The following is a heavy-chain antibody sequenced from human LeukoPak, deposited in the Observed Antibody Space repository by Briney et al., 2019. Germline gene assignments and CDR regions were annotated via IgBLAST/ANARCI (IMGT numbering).Heavy chain of an antibody. CDR3: ARAPRLYPGEGLSPNRNWFDP. D-gene: IGHD1-14*01. CDR1: GYTFTSYA. CDR2: INTNTGNP. Sequence: ASVKVSCKASGYTFTSYAMNWVRQAPGQGLEWMGWINTNTGNPTYAQGFTGRFVFSLDTSVSTAYLQISSLKAEDTAVYYCARAPRLYPGEGLSPNRNWFDPWGQGTLVTVSS. J-gene: IGHJ5*02. V-gene: IGHV7-4-1*02.